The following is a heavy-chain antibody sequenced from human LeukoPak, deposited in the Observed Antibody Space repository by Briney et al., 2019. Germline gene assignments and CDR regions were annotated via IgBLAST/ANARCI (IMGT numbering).Heavy chain of an antibody. CDR2: INHSGST. D-gene: IGHD3-10*01. CDR3: ARGWFGELLH. V-gene: IGHV4-34*01. J-gene: IGHJ4*02. CDR1: GGSFSGYY. Sequence: SETLSLTCAVYGGSFSGYYWSWIRQPPGKGLEWIGEINHSGSTNYNPPLKSRVTISVDTSKNQFSLKLSSVTAADTAVYYCARGWFGELLHWGQGTLVTVSS.